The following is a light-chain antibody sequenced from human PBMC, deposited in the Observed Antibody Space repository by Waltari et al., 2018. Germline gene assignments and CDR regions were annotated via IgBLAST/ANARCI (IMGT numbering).Light chain of an antibody. CDR2: DTS. CDR1: ESASNY. J-gene: IGKJ4*02. CDR3: QQGVILPLT. V-gene: IGKV3-11*01. Sequence: EIVLTPSPVTLSLAAGERATLSCRSSESASNYLAWYQQKPGQSPRLLIYDTSKRATGIPGRFSGSGYGTDFTLTINNLEAEDFALYYCQQGVILPLTFGGGTKVEIK.